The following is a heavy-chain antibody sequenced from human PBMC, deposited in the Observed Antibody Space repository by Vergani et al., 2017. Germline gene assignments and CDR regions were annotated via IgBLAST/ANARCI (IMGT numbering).Heavy chain of an antibody. CDR2: IIPIFGTA. CDR3: SRGGIVVVPAATRVDYYYMDV. Sequence: QVQLVQSGAEVKKPGSSVKVSCKASGGTFSSYAISWVRQAPGQGLEWMGGIIPIFGTANYAQKFQGRVTITADESTCTAYMELSRLRSEDTAVYYCSRGGIVVVPAATRVDYYYMDVWGKGTTVTVSS. D-gene: IGHD2-2*01. CDR1: GGTFSSYA. V-gene: IGHV1-69*01. J-gene: IGHJ6*03.